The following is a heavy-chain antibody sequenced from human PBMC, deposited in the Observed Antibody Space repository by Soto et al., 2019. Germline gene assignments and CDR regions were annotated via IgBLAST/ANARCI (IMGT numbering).Heavy chain of an antibody. CDR1: GFTFSSYW. CDR3: ARDRYYYYYMDV. Sequence: GGSLRLSCAASGFTFSSYWMHWVRQAPGKGLVWVSRINSDGSSTSYAGSVKGRFTISRDNAKNTLYLQMNSLRAEDTAVYYCARDRYYYYYMDVWGKGTTVTVSS. J-gene: IGHJ6*03. CDR2: INSDGSST. V-gene: IGHV3-74*01.